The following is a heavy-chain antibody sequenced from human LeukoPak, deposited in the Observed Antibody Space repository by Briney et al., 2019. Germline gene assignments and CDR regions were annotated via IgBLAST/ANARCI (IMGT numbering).Heavy chain of an antibody. CDR3: ARDGPIQLWLRWFVY. J-gene: IGHJ4*02. D-gene: IGHD5-18*01. V-gene: IGHV3-30-3*01. CDR1: GFTFSSYA. CDR2: ISYDGSNK. Sequence: GGSLRLSCAASGFTFSSYAMHWVRQAPGKGLEWVAVISYDGSNKYYADSAKGRFTISRDNSKNTLYLQMNSLRAEDTAVYYCARDGPIQLWLRWFVYWGQGTLVTVSS.